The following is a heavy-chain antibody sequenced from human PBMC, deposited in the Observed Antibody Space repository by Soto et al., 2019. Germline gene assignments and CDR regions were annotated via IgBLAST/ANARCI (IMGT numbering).Heavy chain of an antibody. V-gene: IGHV4-34*01. CDR2: INYSGTT. CDR1: GGSFSGYY. D-gene: IGHD3-22*01. J-gene: IGHJ4*02. Sequence: QVQLQQWGAGLLKPSETLSLTCAGYGGSFSGYYWTWIRQTPGKGLEWIGEINYSGTTNYIPSLKSRVTISLDTSKNQCSLKLSSVTAADKAVYCCACYDISGGDYWGQGTLVAVSS. CDR3: ACYDISGGDY.